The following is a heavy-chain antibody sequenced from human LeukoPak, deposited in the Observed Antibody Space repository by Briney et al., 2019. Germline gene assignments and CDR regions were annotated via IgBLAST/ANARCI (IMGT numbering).Heavy chain of an antibody. V-gene: IGHV4-39*01. D-gene: IGHD2-2*02. Sequence: SETLSHTCTVSGGSISSSSYYWGWIRQPPGEGLEWIGSIYYSGSTYYNPSLKSRVTISVDTSKNQFSLKLSSVTAADTAVYYCARGRSSSYCSSTSCYKNWFDPWGQGTLVTVSS. CDR3: ARGRSSSYCSSTSCYKNWFDP. J-gene: IGHJ5*02. CDR2: IYYSGST. CDR1: GGSISSSSYY.